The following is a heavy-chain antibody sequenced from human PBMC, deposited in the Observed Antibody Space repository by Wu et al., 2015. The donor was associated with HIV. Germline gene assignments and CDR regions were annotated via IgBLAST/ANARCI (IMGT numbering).Heavy chain of an antibody. D-gene: IGHD5-18*01. V-gene: IGHV1-2*02. J-gene: IGHJ4*02. CDR1: GYTFTDYY. CDR3: ARGQRRGYSYVGFDY. CDR2: INPNSGGT. Sequence: QVQLVQSGAEVKKPGASVKVSCKTSGYTFTDYYLHWVRQAPGQGLEWMGWINPNSGGTNYAQKFQGRVTMTRDTSISTAYMELSRLRSDDTAVYYCARGQRRGYSYVGFDYVGPGNAGHRLL.